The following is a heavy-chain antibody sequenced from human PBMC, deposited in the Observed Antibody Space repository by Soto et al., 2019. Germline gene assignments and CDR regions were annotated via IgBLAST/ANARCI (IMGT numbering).Heavy chain of an antibody. V-gene: IGHV1-69*01. D-gene: IGHD6-13*01. Sequence: QVQLVQSGAEVRKPGSSVKVSCKASGGSFSRYAITWVRQAPGQGLEWMGGIIPIFGTTNYEQKFQGRVTITAHESTSTAYMELSSLRSEDTAVYYCASRAASGIGYFDSWGQGTLVTVSS. CDR1: GGSFSRYA. J-gene: IGHJ4*02. CDR3: ASRAASGIGYFDS. CDR2: IIPIFGTT.